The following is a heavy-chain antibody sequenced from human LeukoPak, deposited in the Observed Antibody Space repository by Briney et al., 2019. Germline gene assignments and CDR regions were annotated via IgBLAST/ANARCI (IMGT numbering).Heavy chain of an antibody. J-gene: IGHJ3*02. CDR1: GFTFSSYW. CDR3: ARWRYGWNAFDI. V-gene: IGHV3-7*01. Sequence: GGSLRLSCAASGFTFSSYWMSWIRQAPGKGLEWVANIKQDGSEKYYVDSVKGRFTISRENAKNSLYLQMNSLRAEDTAVYYCARWRYGWNAFDIWGQGTMVTVSS. CDR2: IKQDGSEK. D-gene: IGHD2-8*02.